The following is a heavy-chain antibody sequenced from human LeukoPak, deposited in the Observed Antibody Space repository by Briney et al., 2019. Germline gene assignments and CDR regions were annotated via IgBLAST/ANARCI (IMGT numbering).Heavy chain of an antibody. D-gene: IGHD3-10*01. CDR2: IYYSGST. CDR1: GGSISSGDYY. V-gene: IGHV4-30-4*01. Sequence: TSETLSLTCTVSGGSISSGDYYWSWIRQPPGKGLEWIGYIYYSGSTYYNPSLKSRVTISVDPSKTQFSLKLSSVTAADTAVYYCARDNGLYYSQRAEAFDIWGQGTMVTVSS. CDR3: ARDNGLYYSQRAEAFDI. J-gene: IGHJ3*02.